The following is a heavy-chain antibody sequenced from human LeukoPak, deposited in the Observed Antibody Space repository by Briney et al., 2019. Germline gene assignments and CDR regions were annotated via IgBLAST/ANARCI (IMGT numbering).Heavy chain of an antibody. J-gene: IGHJ4*02. D-gene: IGHD3-22*01. V-gene: IGHV3-23*01. Sequence: PGGSLRLSCAASGFTFSSYAMSWVRQAPGKGLEWVSAISGSGGSSYYADSVKGRFTISRDSSKNTLYLQMNSLRAEDTAVYYCAKARYYFDSSGYSGLDYWGQGTLATVSS. CDR3: AKARYYFDSSGYSGLDY. CDR1: GFTFSSYA. CDR2: ISGSGGSS.